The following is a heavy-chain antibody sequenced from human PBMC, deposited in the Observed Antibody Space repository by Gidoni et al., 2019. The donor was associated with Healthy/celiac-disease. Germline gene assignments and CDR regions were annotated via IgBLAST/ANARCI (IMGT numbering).Heavy chain of an antibody. J-gene: IGHJ4*02. D-gene: IGHD5-18*01. V-gene: IGHV3-7*01. CDR3: ARGRSYGLVHRAEFDY. CDR1: GFTFSSDW. Sequence: EVQLVESGGGLVQPGGSLRLSCAASGFTFSSDWMSWVRQAPGKGLEWVANIKQDGSEKYYVDSVKGRFTISRDNAKNSLYLQMNSLRAEDTAVYYCARGRSYGLVHRAEFDYWGQGTLVTVSS. CDR2: IKQDGSEK.